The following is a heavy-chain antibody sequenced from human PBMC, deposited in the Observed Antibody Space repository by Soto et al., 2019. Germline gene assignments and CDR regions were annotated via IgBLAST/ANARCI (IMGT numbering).Heavy chain of an antibody. V-gene: IGHV3-74*01. D-gene: IGHD3-3*01. J-gene: IGHJ4*02. CDR3: ARENYDFWSGYYLDY. Sequence: EVQLVESGGGLVQPGGSLRLSCVVSGITFSTYRMHWVRQAPGKGLVWVSHIKSDGTVTHYTDSVRGRFIISRDNAKNPLFMQRNSLRAENTAVYYCARENYDFWSGYYLDYCGQGTQLTVSS. CDR2: IKSDGTVT. CDR1: GITFSTYR.